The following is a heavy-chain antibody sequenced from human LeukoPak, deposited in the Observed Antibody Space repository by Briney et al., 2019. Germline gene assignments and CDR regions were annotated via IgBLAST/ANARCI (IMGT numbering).Heavy chain of an antibody. J-gene: IGHJ4*02. V-gene: IGHV4-34*01. CDR2: INHSGST. Sequence: SETLSLTCAVYGGSFSGYYWSWIRQPPGKGLEWIGEINHSGSTNYNPSLKSRVTISVDTSKNQFSLKLSSVTAADTAVYYCASGGYSSGWPFDYWGQGTLVTVSS. CDR3: ASGGYSSGWPFDY. CDR1: GGSFSGYY. D-gene: IGHD6-25*01.